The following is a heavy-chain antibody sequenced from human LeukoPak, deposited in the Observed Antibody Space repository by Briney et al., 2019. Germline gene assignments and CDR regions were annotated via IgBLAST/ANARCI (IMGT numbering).Heavy chain of an antibody. D-gene: IGHD4-17*01. CDR1: GFTFSSYA. CDR2: ISGSGSST. Sequence: GGSLRLSCAASGFTFSSYAMSWVRQAPGKGLEWVSTISGSGSSTYYADSMKGRFTMSRDNAKSSLYLQMNSLRAEDTAVYYCARGRDYGDPMGSFDIWGQGTMVTVSS. CDR3: ARGRDYGDPMGSFDI. J-gene: IGHJ3*02. V-gene: IGHV3-23*01.